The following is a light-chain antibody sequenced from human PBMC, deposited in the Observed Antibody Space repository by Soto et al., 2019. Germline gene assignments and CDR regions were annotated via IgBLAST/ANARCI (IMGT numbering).Light chain of an antibody. V-gene: IGLV1-44*01. CDR2: SHD. CDR1: RSNVGRNS. Sequence: QSVVTQPPSASQTPGQRVTISCSGSRSNVGRNSVSWYQHVPGTAPKLLIYSHDQRPSGVPDRISASRSGTAASLAISGLRSEDEACYYCAALDYSLNAWVFGGGTKLTVL. J-gene: IGLJ3*02. CDR3: AALDYSLNAWV.